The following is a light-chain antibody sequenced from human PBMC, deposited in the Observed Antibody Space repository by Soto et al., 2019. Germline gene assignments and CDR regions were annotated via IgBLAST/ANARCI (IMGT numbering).Light chain of an antibody. Sequence: IQLTQSPSSLSASVGDRVTITCRASQGISSFLAWYQQKPGKAPKLLIYGASTLQSGVPSRFSGSGYGTDCTLTIGSLQPEDFATYYCQQLNSFPIPFGPGTKVDI. CDR3: QQLNSFPIP. V-gene: IGKV1-9*01. CDR1: QGISSF. J-gene: IGKJ3*01. CDR2: GAS.